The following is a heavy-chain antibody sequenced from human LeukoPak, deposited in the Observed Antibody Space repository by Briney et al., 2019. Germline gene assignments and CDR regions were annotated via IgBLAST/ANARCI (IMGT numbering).Heavy chain of an antibody. V-gene: IGHV1-69*04. CDR1: GGTFSSYA. CDR3: ARGPTAMVLSDY. J-gene: IGHJ4*02. Sequence: ASVKVSCKASGGTFSSYAISWVRQAPGQGLGWMGRIIPILGIANYAQKFQGRVTITADKSTSTAYMELSSLRSEDTAVYYCARGPTAMVLSDYWGQGTLVTVSS. CDR2: IIPILGIA. D-gene: IGHD5-18*01.